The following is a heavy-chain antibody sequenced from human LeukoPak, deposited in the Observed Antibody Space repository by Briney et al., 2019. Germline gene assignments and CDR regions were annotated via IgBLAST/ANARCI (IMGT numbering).Heavy chain of an antibody. J-gene: IGHJ4*02. CDR2: MYHSGST. D-gene: IGHD7-27*01. V-gene: IGHV4-39*07. Sequence: SETLSLTCTVSGGSISSSSYYWGWIRQPPGKGLEWIGTMYHSGSTNYNPSLKSRVTISVDTSKNQFSLKLSSVTAADTAVYFCARGFRGDNFDYWGQGTLVTVSS. CDR1: GGSISSSSYY. CDR3: ARGFRGDNFDY.